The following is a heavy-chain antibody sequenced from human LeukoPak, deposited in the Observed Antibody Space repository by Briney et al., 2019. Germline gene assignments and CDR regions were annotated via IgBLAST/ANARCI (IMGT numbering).Heavy chain of an antibody. J-gene: IGHJ6*03. Sequence: GGSLRLSCAASGFTFCSYSMNWVRQAPGEGLEWISYISISSSTIYYADSVKGRFTISRDNAKNSLYLQMNSLRAEDTAVYYCARGPRSTFWSGSEYYYYYYMDVWGKGTTVTVSS. CDR2: ISISSSTI. V-gene: IGHV3-48*01. D-gene: IGHD3-3*01. CDR1: GFTFCSYS. CDR3: ARGPRSTFWSGSEYYYYYYMDV.